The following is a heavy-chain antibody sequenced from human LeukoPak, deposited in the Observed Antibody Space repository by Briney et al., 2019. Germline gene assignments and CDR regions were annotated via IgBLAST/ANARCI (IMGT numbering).Heavy chain of an antibody. Sequence: LSGGSLRLSCAASGFTFSTYAMSWVRQAPGKGLQWVSAISDTGGSTYYADSVKGRFTISRDNSKNTLYLQMNSLRAEDTAVYYCAKGPIGDHYWGQGTLVTVSS. CDR2: ISDTGGST. V-gene: IGHV3-23*01. CDR1: GFTFSTYA. CDR3: AKGPIGDHY. J-gene: IGHJ4*02. D-gene: IGHD1-26*01.